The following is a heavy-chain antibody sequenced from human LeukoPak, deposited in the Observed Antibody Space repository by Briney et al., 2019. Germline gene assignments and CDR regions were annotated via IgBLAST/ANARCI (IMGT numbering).Heavy chain of an antibody. CDR1: GGTFSSYA. D-gene: IGHD3-10*01. V-gene: IGHV1-69*01. CDR2: IIPIFGTA. Sequence: SVKVSCKASGGTFSSYAISWVRQAPGQGLEWMGGIIPIFGTANYAQKFQGRVTITADESTGTAYMELSSLRSEDTAVYYCASPRGRITGPLDYWGQGTLVTVSS. CDR3: ASPRGRITGPLDY. J-gene: IGHJ4*02.